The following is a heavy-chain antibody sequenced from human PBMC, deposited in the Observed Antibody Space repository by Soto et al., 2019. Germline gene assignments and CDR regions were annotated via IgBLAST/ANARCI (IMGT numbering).Heavy chain of an antibody. CDR2: IYYSGTT. J-gene: IGHJ6*02. Sequence: PSETLSLTCTVSNGSVSSGTYSWSWVRQPPGKGLEWIGYIYYSGTTYYTPSLKSRLTMSMDRANDHFSLNLTSVTAADTAVYFCARGHYYYRMDVWGQGITVTVSS. CDR1: NGSVSSGTYS. CDR3: ARGHYYYRMDV. V-gene: IGHV4-30-2*01.